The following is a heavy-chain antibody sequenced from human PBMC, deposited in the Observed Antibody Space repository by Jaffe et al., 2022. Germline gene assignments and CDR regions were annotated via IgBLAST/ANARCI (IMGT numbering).Heavy chain of an antibody. CDR3: ARDKDYDILTGYYRAFDI. J-gene: IGHJ3*02. CDR2: IIPIFGTA. CDR1: GGTFSSYA. V-gene: IGHV1-69*01. D-gene: IGHD3-9*01. Sequence: QVQLVQSGAEVKKPGSSVKVSCKASGGTFSSYAISWVRQAPGQGLEWMGGIIPIFGTANYAQKFQGRVTITADESTSTAYMELSSLRSEDTAVYYCARDKDYDILTGYYRAFDIWGQGTMVTVSS.